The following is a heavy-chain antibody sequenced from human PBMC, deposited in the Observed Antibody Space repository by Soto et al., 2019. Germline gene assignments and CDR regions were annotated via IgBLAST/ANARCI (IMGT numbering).Heavy chain of an antibody. J-gene: IGHJ4*02. CDR3: ARATQSYYDTSGYYSYVH. V-gene: IGHV3-20*04. D-gene: IGHD3-22*01. CDR1: GFTFDEYA. Sequence: EVQLVESGGGVVRPGGSLRLSCAASGFTFDEYALTWVRQAPGKGLEWVAGINWNGGSKGYADSVKGRFTISRDNAKSPLYLQMNNLRAEDTAFYFCARATQSYYDTSGYYSYVHWGQGAQVTVSS. CDR2: INWNGGSK.